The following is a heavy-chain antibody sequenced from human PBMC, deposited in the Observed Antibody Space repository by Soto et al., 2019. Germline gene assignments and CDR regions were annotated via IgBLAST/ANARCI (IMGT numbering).Heavy chain of an antibody. CDR2: IKHDGTHK. CDR3: TRGLTTSGS. Sequence: EVQLVESGGGLVQPGGSLRLSCAASGFTFSTAWMSWVRQAPGERLEWVANIKHDGTHKYYVDSVKGRFTVSRDNAQNYLYLQMNSLRAEDTAVYYCTRGLTTSGSWGRGTLVTVSS. D-gene: IGHD3-16*01. CDR1: GFTFSTAW. J-gene: IGHJ4*02. V-gene: IGHV3-7*04.